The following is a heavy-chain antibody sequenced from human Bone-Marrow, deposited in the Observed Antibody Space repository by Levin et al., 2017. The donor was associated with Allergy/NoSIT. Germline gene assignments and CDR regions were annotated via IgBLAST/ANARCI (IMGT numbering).Heavy chain of an antibody. D-gene: IGHD5-24*01. Sequence: GSLRLSCAVYGGSFSGYYWSWIRQPPGKGLEWIGEINHSGSTNYNPSLKSRVTISVDTSKNQFSLKLSSVTAADTAVYYCARGSSLEMATITFFDYWGQGTLVTVSS. J-gene: IGHJ4*02. CDR3: ARGSSLEMATITFFDY. CDR1: GGSFSGYY. V-gene: IGHV4-34*01. CDR2: INHSGST.